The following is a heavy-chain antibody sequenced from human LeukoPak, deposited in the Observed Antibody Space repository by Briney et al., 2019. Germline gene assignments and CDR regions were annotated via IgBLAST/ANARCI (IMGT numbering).Heavy chain of an antibody. V-gene: IGHV4-39*02. CDR2: IYYSGST. D-gene: IGHD1-20*01. CDR1: GGSISSSSYY. J-gene: IGHJ6*03. Sequence: SETLSLTCTVSGGSISSSSYYWGWIRQPPGKGLEWIGSIYYSGSTYYNPSLKSRVTISVDTSKNQFSLKLSSVTAADTAVYYCAREGITGTTENYYYYYMDVWGKGTTVTISS. CDR3: AREGITGTTENYYYYYMDV.